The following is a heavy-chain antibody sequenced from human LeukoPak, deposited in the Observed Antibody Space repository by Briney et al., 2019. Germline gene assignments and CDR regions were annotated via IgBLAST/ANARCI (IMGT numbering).Heavy chain of an antibody. D-gene: IGHD6-19*01. CDR3: AKTPRAVADIFDY. Sequence: GGSLRLSCAASGFTVSSNYMSWVRQAPGKGLEWVSVIYSGGSTYYADSVKGRFTISRDNSKNTLYLQMNSLRAEDTAVYYCAKTPRAVADIFDYWGQGTLVTVSS. J-gene: IGHJ4*02. V-gene: IGHV3-66*01. CDR2: IYSGGST. CDR1: GFTVSSNY.